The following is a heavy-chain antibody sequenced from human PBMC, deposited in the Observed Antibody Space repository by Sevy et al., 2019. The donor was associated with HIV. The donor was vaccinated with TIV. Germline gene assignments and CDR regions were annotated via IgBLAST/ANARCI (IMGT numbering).Heavy chain of an antibody. J-gene: IGHJ4*02. V-gene: IGHV3-7*01. CDR3: ARGKGYGDYGPFDC. CDR2: IKLDGSDK. CDR1: GFTFSSYW. Sequence: GGSLRLSCAASGFTFSSYWMSWVRQTPGKGLEWVANIKLDGSDKCYVDSVKGRFTISRDNAKNSLYLQMNSLRAEEMAVYSCARGKGYGDYGPFDCWGQGTLVTVSS. D-gene: IGHD4-17*01.